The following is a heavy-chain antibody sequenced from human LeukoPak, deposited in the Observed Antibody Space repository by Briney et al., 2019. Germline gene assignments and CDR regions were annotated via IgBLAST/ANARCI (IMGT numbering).Heavy chain of an antibody. Sequence: GGSLRLSCAASGFTFDDYGMSWVRQAPGKGLEWVSGINWNGGSTGYADSVKGRFTISRDNAKNSLYQQMNSLRAEDTALYYCARGGYSIAAAGRGDYWGQGTLVTVSS. CDR1: GFTFDDYG. D-gene: IGHD6-13*01. CDR3: ARGGYSIAAAGRGDY. J-gene: IGHJ4*02. V-gene: IGHV3-20*04. CDR2: INWNGGST.